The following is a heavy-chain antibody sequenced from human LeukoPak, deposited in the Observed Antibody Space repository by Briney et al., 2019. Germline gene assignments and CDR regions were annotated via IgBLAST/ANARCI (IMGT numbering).Heavy chain of an antibody. CDR2: ISYDGSNK. CDR1: GFTFSSYA. Sequence: GGSLRLSCAASGFTFSSYAMHWVRQAPGKGLEWVAVISYDGSNKYYADSVKGRFTISRDNSKNKLYLQMNSPRAEDTAVYYCARVDGLLGFDYWGQGTLVTVSS. D-gene: IGHD3-22*01. CDR3: ARVDGLLGFDY. J-gene: IGHJ4*02. V-gene: IGHV3-30-3*01.